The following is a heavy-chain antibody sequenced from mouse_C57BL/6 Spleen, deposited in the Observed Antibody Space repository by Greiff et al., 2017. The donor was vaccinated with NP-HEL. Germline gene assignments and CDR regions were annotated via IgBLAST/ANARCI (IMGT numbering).Heavy chain of an antibody. CDR3: ARSCYYAMDY. CDR2: IHTNSGST. J-gene: IGHJ4*01. V-gene: IGHV1-64*01. Sequence: QVPLQQPGAELVKPGASVKLSCKASGYTFTSYWMHWVKQRPGQGLEWIGMIHTNSGSTNYNEKFKSKATLTVDKSSSTSYMQLSSLTSEDSAVYYCARSCYYAMDYWGQGTSVTVSS. CDR1: GYTFTSYW.